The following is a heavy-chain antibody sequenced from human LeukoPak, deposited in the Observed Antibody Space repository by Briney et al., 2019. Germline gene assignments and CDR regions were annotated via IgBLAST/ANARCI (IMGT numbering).Heavy chain of an antibody. Sequence: GGSLRLSCAASGFTFSSYSMNWVRQAPGKGLEWVSYISSSSSTIYYADSVKGLFTISRDNAKNSLYLQMNSLRAEDTAVYYCARDCSSTSCYGMDIWGQGTTVTVSS. CDR3: ARDCSSTSCYGMDI. J-gene: IGHJ6*02. V-gene: IGHV3-48*04. D-gene: IGHD2-2*01. CDR1: GFTFSSYS. CDR2: ISSSSSTI.